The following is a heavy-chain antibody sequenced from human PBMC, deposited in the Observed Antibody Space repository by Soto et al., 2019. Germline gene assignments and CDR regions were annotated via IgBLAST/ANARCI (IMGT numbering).Heavy chain of an antibody. Sequence: QVQLVESGGGVVQPGRSLRLSCAASGFTFSSYAMHWVRQAPGKGLEWVAVISYDGSNKYYADSVKGRFTISRDNSKNTLYLQMNSLRAEDTAVYYCARDQDSSSWYSYYYCGMDVWGQGTTVTVSS. CDR2: ISYDGSNK. D-gene: IGHD6-13*01. V-gene: IGHV3-30-3*01. CDR1: GFTFSSYA. J-gene: IGHJ6*02. CDR3: ARDQDSSSWYSYYYCGMDV.